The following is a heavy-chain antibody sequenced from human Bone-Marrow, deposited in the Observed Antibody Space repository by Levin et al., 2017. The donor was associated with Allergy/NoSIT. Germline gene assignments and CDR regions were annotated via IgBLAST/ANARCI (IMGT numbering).Heavy chain of an antibody. Sequence: PGGSLRLSCAASGSTFSNYWMHWVRQAPGKGLVWLSRISSDGSSIFYADSVKGRFTISRDNAKSTLYLQMNSLRAEDTAVYYCARGQMGCGGDCYSSDFWGQGSLVIVSS. CDR3: ARGQMGCGGDCYSSDF. CDR1: GSTFSNYW. J-gene: IGHJ4*02. V-gene: IGHV3-74*01. CDR2: ISSDGSSI. D-gene: IGHD2-21*02.